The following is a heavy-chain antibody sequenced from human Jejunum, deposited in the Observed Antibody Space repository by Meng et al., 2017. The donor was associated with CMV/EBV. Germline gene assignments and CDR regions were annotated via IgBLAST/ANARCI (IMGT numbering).Heavy chain of an antibody. V-gene: IGHV5-51*01. Sequence: SGYSFTSSWSGWVRQMPGKGLEWMGIIYPGESDTRYSPSFQGQVIISADKSITTAYLQWSSLKASDTAMYYCARRGYSYGYGMDVWGQGTTVTVSS. CDR1: GYSFTSSW. J-gene: IGHJ6*02. CDR2: IYPGESDT. CDR3: ARRGYSYGYGMDV. D-gene: IGHD5-18*01.